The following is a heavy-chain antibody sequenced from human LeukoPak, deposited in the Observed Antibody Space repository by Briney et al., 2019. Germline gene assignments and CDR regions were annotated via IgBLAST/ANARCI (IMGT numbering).Heavy chain of an antibody. CDR1: GYDFTKYW. CDR2: IYPGDSDT. D-gene: IGHD2-21*01. V-gene: IGHV5-51*01. CDR3: TRQAIADY. Sequence: GESLKISCKTSGYDFTKYWIGWVRQMPGKGLERMGIIYPGDSDTRYSPSFQGQVTISAYKSISTAYLHLNSLKASDTAVYFCTRQAIADYWGXGTXVXXSS. J-gene: IGHJ4*01.